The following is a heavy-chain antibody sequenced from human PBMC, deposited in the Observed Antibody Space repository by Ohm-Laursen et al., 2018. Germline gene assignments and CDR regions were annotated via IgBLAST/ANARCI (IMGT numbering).Heavy chain of an antibody. CDR3: VRGNNWNLGSYYYGMDV. CDR2: IYASGST. V-gene: IGHV4-4*07. CDR1: GGSISSYY. J-gene: IGHJ6*02. D-gene: IGHD1-7*01. Sequence: SETLSLTCTVSGGSISSYYWNWIRQPAGKGLEWIGRIYASGSTTYNPSLKSRVTMSVDTSKNQFSLKLSSVTAADTAVYYCVRGNNWNLGSYYYGMDVWGQGTTVTVSS.